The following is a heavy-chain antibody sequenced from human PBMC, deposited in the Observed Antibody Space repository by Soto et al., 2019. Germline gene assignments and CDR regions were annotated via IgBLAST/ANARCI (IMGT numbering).Heavy chain of an antibody. D-gene: IGHD6-13*01. CDR1: GYTFTSYA. CDR2: INAGNGNT. J-gene: IGHJ4*02. Sequence: ASVKVSCKASGYTFTSYAMHWVRQAPGQRLEWMGWINAGNGNTKYSQKFQGRVTITRDTSASTAYMELSSLRSEDTAVYYCASGGKIAAALTHWGQGTLVTVSS. CDR3: ASGGKIAAALTH. V-gene: IGHV1-3*01.